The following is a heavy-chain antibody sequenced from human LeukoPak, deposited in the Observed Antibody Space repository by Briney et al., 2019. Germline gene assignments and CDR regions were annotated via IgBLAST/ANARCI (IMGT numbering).Heavy chain of an antibody. Sequence: SGGSLRLSCAASGFSFSSCGMHWVRQAPGKGLEWVAVIWYDGSNKYYADSVKGRFTISRDNSKNTLYLQMSSLRAEDTAVYYCAKVGYGDYYFDYWGQGTLVTVSS. J-gene: IGHJ4*02. CDR1: GFSFSSCG. V-gene: IGHV3-33*06. CDR3: AKVGYGDYYFDY. D-gene: IGHD4-17*01. CDR2: IWYDGSNK.